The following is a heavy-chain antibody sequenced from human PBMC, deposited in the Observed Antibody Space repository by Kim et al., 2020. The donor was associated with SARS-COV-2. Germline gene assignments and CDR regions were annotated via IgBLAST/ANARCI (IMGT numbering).Heavy chain of an antibody. D-gene: IGHD1-7*01. CDR2: IYYSGSI. Sequence: SETLSLTCTVSGGSISSSGYYWGWIRQPPGKGLEWIGTIYYSGSIYYNPSLESRVTISVDTSKNQFSLQLPSVTAADTAVYYCASQEKWNYPRDPWGQGSLVTVSS. V-gene: IGHV4-39*01. CDR1: GGSISSSGYY. J-gene: IGHJ5*02. CDR3: ASQEKWNYPRDP.